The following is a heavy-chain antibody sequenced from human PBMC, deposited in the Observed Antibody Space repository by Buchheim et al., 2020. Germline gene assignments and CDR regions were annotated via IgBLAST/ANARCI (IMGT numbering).Heavy chain of an antibody. CDR1: GFSFSSYT. J-gene: IGHJ4*02. V-gene: IGHV3-21*02. CDR3: AREQGGGDHNFDY. Sequence: EVQLVESGGGLVTPGGSLRLSCAASGFSFSSYTMNWVRQAPGQGLEWISSIIGSSSYIYYSASVKGRFTISRDNAKNSLHLQMNSLRAEDSAVYYCAREQGGGDHNFDYWGQGTL. D-gene: IGHD4-17*01. CDR2: IIGSSSYI.